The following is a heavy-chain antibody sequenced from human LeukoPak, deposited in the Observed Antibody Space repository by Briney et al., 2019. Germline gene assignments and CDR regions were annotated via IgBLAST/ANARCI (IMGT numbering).Heavy chain of an antibody. J-gene: IGHJ5*02. CDR3: ARLLRVGYCSTTTCNWFDP. CDR1: GESISGFY. V-gene: IGHV4-39*07. Sequence: PSETLSLTCTVSGESISGFYWGWIRQPPGKGLEWIGSIYYSGSTYYNPSLKSRVTISVDTSKNQFSLKLSSVTAADTAVYYCARLLRVGYCSTTTCNWFDPWGQGTLVTVSS. CDR2: IYYSGST. D-gene: IGHD2-2*03.